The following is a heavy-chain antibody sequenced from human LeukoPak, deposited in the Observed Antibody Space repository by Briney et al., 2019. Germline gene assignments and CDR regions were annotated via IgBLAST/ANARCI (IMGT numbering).Heavy chain of an antibody. J-gene: IGHJ6*02. CDR2: IYSAGTT. D-gene: IGHD2-15*01. V-gene: IGHV3-53*01. CDR3: ARERIDSNTFMYGMDV. CDR1: GLSVSTSY. Sequence: GGSLRLSCAVSGLSVSTSYMTWVRQAPGKGLEWVSLIYSAGTTYYADSVKGRFTISRDNAKNSLYLQMNSLRAEDTAVYYCARERIDSNTFMYGMDVWGQGTTVTVSS.